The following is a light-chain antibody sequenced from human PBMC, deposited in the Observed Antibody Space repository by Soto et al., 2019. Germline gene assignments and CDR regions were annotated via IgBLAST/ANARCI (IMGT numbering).Light chain of an antibody. V-gene: IGKV1-5*01. CDR2: DAS. CDR1: QSISSW. CDR3: QQYNSWWT. J-gene: IGKJ1*01. Sequence: DIQMTQSPSTLSASVGDRVTITCRASQSISSWLAWYQQKPGKAPKLLIYDASSLESGVPSRFSGSGSGTEFTLTISSLQPDDFANYYCQQYNSWWTFRQGTKWIS.